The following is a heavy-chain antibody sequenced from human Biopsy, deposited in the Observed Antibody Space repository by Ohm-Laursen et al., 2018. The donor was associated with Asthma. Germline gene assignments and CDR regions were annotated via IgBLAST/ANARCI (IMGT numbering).Heavy chain of an antibody. CDR1: RFTYE. CDR2: ISYDGSSI. V-gene: IGHV3-30*04. Sequence: RSLRLSCAALRFTYEMHWVRQAPGKGLEWVAVISYDGSSIYYADSVKGRFTISRDNSKNTLSLQMNSLTAEDTAVYYCAKEGVAGTHIEDWGQGTLVTVSS. D-gene: IGHD6-19*01. CDR3: AKEGVAGTHIED. J-gene: IGHJ4*02.